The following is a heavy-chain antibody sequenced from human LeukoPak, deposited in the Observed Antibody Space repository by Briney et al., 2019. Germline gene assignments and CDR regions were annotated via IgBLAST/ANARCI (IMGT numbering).Heavy chain of an antibody. CDR1: RITFGDYA. Sequence: AGGSLRLSCTASRITFGDYAMSWVRQAPGKGLEWVGFVGRKAYDGTTEYAASVKGRFTVSRDDSKGIAYLQMNSLKTEDTAVYYCTRERGSRLDYFDYWGQGTLVTVSS. CDR3: TRERGSRLDYFDY. D-gene: IGHD3-9*01. V-gene: IGHV3-49*04. J-gene: IGHJ4*02. CDR2: VGRKAYDGTT.